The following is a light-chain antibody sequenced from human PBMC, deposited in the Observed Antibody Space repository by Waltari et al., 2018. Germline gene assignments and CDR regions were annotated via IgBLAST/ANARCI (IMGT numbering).Light chain of an antibody. Sequence: QSALTQPAPVSGSPGQSITIPCTGTSLDVGSYNLVSWYQQHPGKAPQPIIYEGSKRPSGVSNRFSGSKSGNTASLTISGLQAEDEADYYCCSYAGSSTFVVFGGGTKLTVL. V-gene: IGLV2-23*03. CDR1: SLDVGSYNL. CDR2: EGS. J-gene: IGLJ2*01. CDR3: CSYAGSSTFVV.